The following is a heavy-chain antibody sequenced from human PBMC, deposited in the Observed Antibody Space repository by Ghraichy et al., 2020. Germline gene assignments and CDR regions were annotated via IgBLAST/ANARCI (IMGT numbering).Heavy chain of an antibody. Sequence: SETLSLTCTVSGGSISSGGYYWSWIRQHPGKGLEWIGFIYSSGNTYYNPSLKSRVSISVDTSKNQFSLKLSSVTAADTAVYYCARDPYNWNDGDAFDIWGQGTMVTVSS. CDR2: IYSSGNT. D-gene: IGHD1-20*01. CDR1: GGSISSGGYY. J-gene: IGHJ3*02. V-gene: IGHV4-31*02. CDR3: ARDPYNWNDGDAFDI.